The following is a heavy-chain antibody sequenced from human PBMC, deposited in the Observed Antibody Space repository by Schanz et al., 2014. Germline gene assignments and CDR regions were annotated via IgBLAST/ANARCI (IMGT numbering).Heavy chain of an antibody. V-gene: IGHV3-23*04. Sequence: VQLVDSGGGLVQPGGSLRLSCVASGFTFSSYAMSWVRQAPGKGLEWVSGISDNGISTYYADSVKGRFSISRENSKSILYLQMNSLRAEDTAVYYCAKAGSGWSTAGYYYWGQGTLVAVSS. CDR3: AKAGSGWSTAGYYY. J-gene: IGHJ4*02. CDR2: ISDNGIST. CDR1: GFTFSSYA. D-gene: IGHD6-19*01.